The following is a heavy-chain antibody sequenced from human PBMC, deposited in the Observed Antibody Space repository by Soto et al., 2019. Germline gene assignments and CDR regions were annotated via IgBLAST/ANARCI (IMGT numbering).Heavy chain of an antibody. J-gene: IGHJ2*01. CDR3: ARVGSCWGFDL. CDR1: GFTFSSYD. V-gene: IGHV3-13*01. CDR2: IGTAGDT. D-gene: IGHD6-13*01. Sequence: EVQLVQSGGGLVQPGGSLRLSCAASGFTFSSYDMHWVRQATGKGLEWVSAIGTAGDTYYPGCVKGRFSISRVNAKNSLYIQMNSVSAEDTAVYYCARVGSCWGFDLWGRGGVVAVSS.